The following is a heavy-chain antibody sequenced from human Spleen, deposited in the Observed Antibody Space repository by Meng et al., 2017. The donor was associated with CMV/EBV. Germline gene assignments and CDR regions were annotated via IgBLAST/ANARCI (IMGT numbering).Heavy chain of an antibody. CDR2: ISPYNGNT. Sequence: ASVKVSCKASGYTFSDSGISWVRLAPGQGLEWMGWISPYNGNTNYAQKVQGRVTMTKDIPTNTAYMELRGLRSDDTAVYYCARDRSRAFDIWGQGTMVTVSS. V-gene: IGHV1-18*01. CDR1: GYTFSDSG. D-gene: IGHD3-16*02. CDR3: ARDRSRAFDI. J-gene: IGHJ3*02.